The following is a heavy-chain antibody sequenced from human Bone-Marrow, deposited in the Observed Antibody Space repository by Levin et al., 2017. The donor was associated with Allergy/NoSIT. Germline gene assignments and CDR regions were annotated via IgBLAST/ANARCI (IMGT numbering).Heavy chain of an antibody. D-gene: IGHD5-18*01. CDR3: ARDGPGIQLSF. J-gene: IGHJ4*02. V-gene: IGHV1-69*04. CDR1: GGTFSSYL. Sequence: SVKVSCKASGGTFSSYLIHWVRQAPGQGLEWMGRIIPMVDLPNYAQKFQGRVTITADKSTSTAFMELSSLRFEDTAVYYCARDGPGIQLSFWGQGTLVTVSS. CDR2: IIPMVDLP.